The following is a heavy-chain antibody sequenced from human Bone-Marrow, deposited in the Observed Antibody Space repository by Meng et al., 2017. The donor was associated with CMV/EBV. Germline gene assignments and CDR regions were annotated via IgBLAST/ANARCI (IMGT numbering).Heavy chain of an antibody. CDR1: GFTFTSYA. D-gene: IGHD3-22*01. CDR3: AKDASHMYYYDSSGYRGPYYFDY. Sequence: GESLKISCAASGFTFTSYAMSWVRQAPGKGLEWVSSISDAGYSTYYAASVKGRFTISRVNSKNTLYLQMNSLRAEDTAVYYCAKDASHMYYYDSSGYRGPYYFDYWGQGTLVTVSS. CDR2: ISDAGYST. J-gene: IGHJ4*02. V-gene: IGHV3-23*01.